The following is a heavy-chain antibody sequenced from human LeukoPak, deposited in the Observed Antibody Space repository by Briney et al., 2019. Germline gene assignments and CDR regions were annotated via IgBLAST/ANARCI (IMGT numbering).Heavy chain of an antibody. CDR2: IYYSGST. V-gene: IGHV4-39*01. J-gene: IGHJ4*02. CDR3: ARQLGYCSSTSCYADKVDY. D-gene: IGHD2-2*01. Sequence: KASETLSLTCTVSGGSISSSSYYWGWIRQPPGKGLESIGSIYYSGSTYYNPSLKSRVTISVDTSKNQFSLKLSSVTAADTAVYYCARQLGYCSSTSCYADKVDYWGQGTLVTVSS. CDR1: GGSISSSSYY.